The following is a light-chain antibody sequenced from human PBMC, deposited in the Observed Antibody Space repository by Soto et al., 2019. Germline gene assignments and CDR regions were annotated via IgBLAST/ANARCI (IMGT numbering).Light chain of an antibody. J-gene: IGKJ1*01. Sequence: IVLTQSPGTLSLYPGESATLSCRASQSVSDNYLAWYQQKPGQAPRLLIYGASNRATGIPDRFSGSGSGTDFTLTISRLEPEDFAVYYCQQYGSSGTFGQGAKVDI. CDR1: QSVSDNY. V-gene: IGKV3-20*01. CDR3: QQYGSSGT. CDR2: GAS.